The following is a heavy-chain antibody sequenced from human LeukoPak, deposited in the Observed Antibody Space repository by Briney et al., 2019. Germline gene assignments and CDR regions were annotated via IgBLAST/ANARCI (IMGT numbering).Heavy chain of an antibody. V-gene: IGHV3-23*01. CDR3: AKGIQLWLFYFDY. CDR1: GFTFSSYA. J-gene: IGHJ4*02. CDR2: ISGSGGST. Sequence: GASLRLSCAASGFTFSSYAMSWVRQAPGKGLEWVSAISGSGGSTYYADSVKGRFTISRDNSKNTLYLQMNSLRAEDTAVYYCAKGIQLWLFYFDYWGQGTLVTVCS. D-gene: IGHD5-18*01.